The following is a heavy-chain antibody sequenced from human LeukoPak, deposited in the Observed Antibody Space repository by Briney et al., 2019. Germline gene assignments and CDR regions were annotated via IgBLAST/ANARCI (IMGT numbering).Heavy chain of an antibody. CDR3: AREIGVAAPLPDAFDI. CDR1: GYTFTNYA. V-gene: IGHV7-4-1*02. Sequence: ASVKVSCKASGYTFTNYALNWVRQAPGQGLEWMGWINPNTGNPTYAQGFTGRFVFSLDTSVSTAYLQISSLKAEDTAVYYCAREIGVAAPLPDAFDIWGQGTMVTVSS. CDR2: INPNTGNP. D-gene: IGHD2-15*01. J-gene: IGHJ3*02.